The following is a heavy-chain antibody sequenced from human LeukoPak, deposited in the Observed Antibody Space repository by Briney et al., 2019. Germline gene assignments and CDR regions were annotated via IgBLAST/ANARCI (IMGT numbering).Heavy chain of an antibody. CDR2: IYTSGST. J-gene: IGHJ3*02. V-gene: IGHV4-4*07. CDR3: ARAGLVIIYPNDAFDI. D-gene: IGHD3/OR15-3a*01. Sequence: SETLSLTSTVSGGSISSYYWSWIRQPAGKGLEWIGRIYTSGSTNYNPSLKSRVTMSVDTSKNQFSLKLSSVTAADTAVYYCARAGLVIIYPNDAFDIWGQGTMVTVSS. CDR1: GGSISSYY.